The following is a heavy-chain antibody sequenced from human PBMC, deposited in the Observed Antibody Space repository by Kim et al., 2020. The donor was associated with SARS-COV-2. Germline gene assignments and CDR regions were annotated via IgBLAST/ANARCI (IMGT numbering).Heavy chain of an antibody. J-gene: IGHJ4*02. Sequence: NADCVKGRFTIARDNAKNTLYLQMNRLRAEDTAVYYCARRQYTSGWYYFDYWGQGTLVTVSS. V-gene: IGHV3-74*01. CDR3: ARRQYTSGWYYFDY. D-gene: IGHD6-19*01.